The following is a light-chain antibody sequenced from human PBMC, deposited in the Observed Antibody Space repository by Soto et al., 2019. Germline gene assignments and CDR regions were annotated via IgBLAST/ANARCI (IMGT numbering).Light chain of an antibody. J-gene: IGKJ2*01. CDR2: GAS. CDR3: QQFHDWPRT. Sequence: EIVMRQSPATLSVSPGERATLSCRASQSVDTNLAWYQQKPGQTPRLLIYGASTRATGAPDRVAGSGSGTQFSLTSSSVQSEDFAIYYCQQFHDWPRTFGQGTKLEI. CDR1: QSVDTN. V-gene: IGKV3-15*01.